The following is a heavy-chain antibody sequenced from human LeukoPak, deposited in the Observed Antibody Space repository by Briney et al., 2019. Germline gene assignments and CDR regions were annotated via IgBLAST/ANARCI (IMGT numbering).Heavy chain of an antibody. V-gene: IGHV3-23*01. CDR2: ISGRGVTT. CDR3: AKDQYDSSGYYPEYFHH. Sequence: PGGSLRLSCAASGFTLGIYAMSWVRHAPGKGLERVSAISGRGVTTYYADSVKGRFTISRDNSKNTLYLQMNSLRAEDTAVYYCAKDQYDSSGYYPEYFHHWGQGTLVTVSS. D-gene: IGHD3-22*01. J-gene: IGHJ1*01. CDR1: GFTLGIYA.